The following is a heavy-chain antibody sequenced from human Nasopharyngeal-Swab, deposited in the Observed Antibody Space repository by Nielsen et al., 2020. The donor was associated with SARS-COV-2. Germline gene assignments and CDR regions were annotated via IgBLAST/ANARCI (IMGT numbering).Heavy chain of an antibody. CDR2: ICYGGST. V-gene: IGHV4-31*02. CDR3: ARVSRYYYMDV. J-gene: IGHJ6*03. Sequence: WIRQPPGKGLEWIGYICYGGSTYYNPSLKSRVTISVDTSKNQFSLKLSSVTAAGTAVYYCARVSRYYYMDVWGKGTTVTVSS.